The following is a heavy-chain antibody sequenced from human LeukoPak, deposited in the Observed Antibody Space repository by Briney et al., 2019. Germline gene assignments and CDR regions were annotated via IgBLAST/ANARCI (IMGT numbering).Heavy chain of an antibody. J-gene: IGHJ6*02. Sequence: SETLSLTCSVSGGSISSYYRSWIRQPPGKGLEWIGYIYYNGNTNYSPSLKSRVTMPVDTSKNLFSLKVSSVTAADTAVYYCARGRSNYYGMDVWGQGTTVTVSS. V-gene: IGHV4-59*01. D-gene: IGHD1-26*01. CDR3: ARGRSNYYGMDV. CDR2: IYYNGNT. CDR1: GGSISSYY.